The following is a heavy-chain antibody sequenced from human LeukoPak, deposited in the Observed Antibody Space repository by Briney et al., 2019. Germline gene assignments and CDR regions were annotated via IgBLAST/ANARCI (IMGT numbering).Heavy chain of an antibody. CDR1: GGSISSSDW. J-gene: IGHJ4*02. V-gene: IGHV4-4*02. CDR3: AGLVGRYSSGLYYYYFDY. CDR2: VYHSGST. Sequence: SETLSLTCAASGGSISSSDWWSWVRQPPGKGLEWIGEVYHSGSTKHNPSLMSRVTMSVDKSKNQFFLNLSSVTAADTAVYYCAGLVGRYSSGLYYYYFDYWGQGTLVTVSS. D-gene: IGHD3-22*01.